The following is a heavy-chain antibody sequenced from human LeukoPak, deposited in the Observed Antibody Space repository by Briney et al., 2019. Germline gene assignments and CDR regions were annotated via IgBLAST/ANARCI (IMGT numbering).Heavy chain of an antibody. V-gene: IGHV3-33*01. J-gene: IGHJ3*02. CDR2: IWYDGSNK. Sequence: SGGSLRLSCAASGFTFSSYGMHWVRQAPGEGLEWVAVIWYDGSNKYYADSVKGRFTISRDNSKNTLYLQMNSLRAEDTAVYYCARDDGNYYDRSGPDAFDIWGQGTMVTVSS. CDR3: ARDDGNYYDRSGPDAFDI. CDR1: GFTFSSYG. D-gene: IGHD3-22*01.